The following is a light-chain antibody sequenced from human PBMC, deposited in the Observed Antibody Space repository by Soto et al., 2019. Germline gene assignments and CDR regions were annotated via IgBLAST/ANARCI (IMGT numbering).Light chain of an antibody. J-gene: IGKJ1*01. V-gene: IGKV1-5*03. Sequence: DIQMTQSPSTLSGSVGDRGTITCRASETIISWLAWYQQKPGKAPKLLIYKASTLKSGVPSRFSGSGSGTEFTLTISSLQPDDFATYYCQHYNSYSEAFGQGTKVELK. CDR1: ETIISW. CDR3: QHYNSYSEA. CDR2: KAS.